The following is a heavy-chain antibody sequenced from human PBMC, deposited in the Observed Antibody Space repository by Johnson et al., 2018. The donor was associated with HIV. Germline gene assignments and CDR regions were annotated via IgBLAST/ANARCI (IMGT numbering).Heavy chain of an antibody. Sequence: QEQLVESGGGVVQPGRSLRLSCAASGFTFSSYAMHWVRQAPGKGLEWVAVIWYDGSNKYYADSVKGRFTISRDNSKNTLYLQMNSLRAEDTAVYYCAKGEWGAGTDAFDIWGQGTMVTVSS. V-gene: IGHV3-33*06. CDR2: IWYDGSNK. CDR3: AKGEWGAGTDAFDI. D-gene: IGHD3-16*01. J-gene: IGHJ3*02. CDR1: GFTFSSYA.